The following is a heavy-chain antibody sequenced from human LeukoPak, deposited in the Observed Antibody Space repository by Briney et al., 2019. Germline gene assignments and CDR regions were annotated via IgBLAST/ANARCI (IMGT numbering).Heavy chain of an antibody. CDR3: ARGANNWFDP. V-gene: IGHV4-61*02. J-gene: IGHJ5*02. CDR1: GGSINSGSYY. Sequence: SETLSLTCTVSGGSINSGSYYWSWIRQPAGKGLEWIGRIYTSGSTNYSPSLKSRVTISVDTSKNQFSLRLSSVTAADTAVYYCARGANNWFDPWGQGTLVTVSS. CDR2: IYTSGST.